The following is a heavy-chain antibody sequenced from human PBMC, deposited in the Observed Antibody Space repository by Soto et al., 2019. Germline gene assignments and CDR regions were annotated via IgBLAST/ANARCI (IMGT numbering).Heavy chain of an antibody. D-gene: IGHD6-19*01. CDR3: ARVGRSSGSLGY. J-gene: IGHJ4*02. CDR2: ISGSGGST. V-gene: IGHV3-23*01. CDR1: GFTFSSYA. Sequence: GGSLRLSCAASGFTFSSYAMSWVRQAPGKGLEWVSAISGSGGSTYYADSVKGRFTISRDNSKNSLYLQMNSLRAEDTAVYYCARVGRSSGSLGYWGQGTLVTVSS.